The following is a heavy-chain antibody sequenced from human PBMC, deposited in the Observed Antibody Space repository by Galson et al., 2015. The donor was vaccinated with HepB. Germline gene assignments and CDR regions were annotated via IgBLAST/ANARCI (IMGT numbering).Heavy chain of an antibody. J-gene: IGHJ4*02. D-gene: IGHD3-10*01. V-gene: IGHV3-30*18. CDR2: ISYDGRNK. Sequence: SLRLSCAASGFTFSSYGMHWVRQAPGKGLEWVPAISYDGRNKYYTDSVEGRFTISRDNSENTLHLQMNGLRADDTAVYYCAKGRDEGTLYYLVDWGQGTVVTVSS. CDR1: GFTFSSYG. CDR3: AKGRDEGTLYYLVD.